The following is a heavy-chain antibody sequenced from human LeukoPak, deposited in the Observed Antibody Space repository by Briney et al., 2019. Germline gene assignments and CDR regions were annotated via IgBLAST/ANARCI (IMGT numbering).Heavy chain of an antibody. J-gene: IGHJ4*02. CDR2: VSYDGGAK. V-gene: IGHV3-30*03. Sequence: GGSLRLSCAASGFTFNTYALHWVRQAPAKGLEWVAVVSYDGGAKYYADSVKGRFTISRDNSKNTVDLQMYSLRAEDSAVYYCARSLGSGWIHLVEYGGQGTLVTVS. CDR1: GFTFNTYA. CDR3: ARSLGSGWIHLVEY. D-gene: IGHD6-19*01.